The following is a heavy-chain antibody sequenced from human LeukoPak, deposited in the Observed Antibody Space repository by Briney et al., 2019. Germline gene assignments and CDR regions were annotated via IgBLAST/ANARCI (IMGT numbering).Heavy chain of an antibody. CDR2: ISSSSSYL. V-gene: IGHV3-21*01. Sequence: GGSLRLSCAASGFTFSSYSMNWVRQAPGKGLEWVSSISSSSSYLYYADSVKGRFTISRDNAKNSLYLQMNSLRAEDTAVYYCARVGVVVVAATTLHFDYWGQGTLVTVSS. CDR3: ARVGVVVVAATTLHFDY. D-gene: IGHD2-15*01. J-gene: IGHJ4*02. CDR1: GFTFSSYS.